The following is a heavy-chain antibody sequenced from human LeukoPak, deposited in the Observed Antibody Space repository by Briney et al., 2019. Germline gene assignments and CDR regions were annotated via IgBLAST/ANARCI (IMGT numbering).Heavy chain of an antibody. Sequence: GASVKVSCKASGYTFTSNDINWLRQATGQGLEWMGWMNPNSGNTGYAHKFQGRVTMTRNTSISTAYMELSSLRSEDTAVYYCARDPYWSGNYTGIRYYYYYMDVWGKGTTVTVSS. CDR2: MNPNSGNT. V-gene: IGHV1-8*01. J-gene: IGHJ6*03. CDR1: GYTFTSND. D-gene: IGHD3-3*01. CDR3: ARDPYWSGNYTGIRYYYYYMDV.